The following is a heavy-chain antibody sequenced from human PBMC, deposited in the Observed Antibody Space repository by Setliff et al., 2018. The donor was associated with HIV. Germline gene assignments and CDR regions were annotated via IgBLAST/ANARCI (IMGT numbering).Heavy chain of an antibody. D-gene: IGHD2-15*01. CDR2: IYYTGST. CDR3: ARAIGDASGGGLDV. J-gene: IGHJ6*02. CDR1: GGSISYYS. Sequence: PSETLSLTCTVSGGSISYYSWNWIRQPPGKGLEWIGYIYYTGSTNYNPSLKSRVTISVDTSKTQFSLKLSSVTAADTAVYYCARAIGDASGGGLDVWGPGTTVTVSS. V-gene: IGHV4-59*01.